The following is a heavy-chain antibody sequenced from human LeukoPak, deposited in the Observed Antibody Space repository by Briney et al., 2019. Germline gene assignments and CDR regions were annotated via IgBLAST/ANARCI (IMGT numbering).Heavy chain of an antibody. D-gene: IGHD2-15*01. CDR1: GGTFSSYA. CDR3: ASRHCSGGGCYFAGADPFDY. V-gene: IGHV1-69*13. J-gene: IGHJ4*02. Sequence: EASVKVSCKASGGTFSSYAISWVRQAPGQGLEWMGGIIPIFGTANYAQKFQGRVTITADESTSTAYMELSSLRSEDTAVYFCASRHCSGGGCYFAGADPFDYWGQGTLVTVSS. CDR2: IIPIFGTA.